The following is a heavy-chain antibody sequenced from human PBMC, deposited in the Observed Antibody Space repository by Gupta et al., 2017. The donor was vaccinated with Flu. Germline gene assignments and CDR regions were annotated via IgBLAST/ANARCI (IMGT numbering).Heavy chain of an antibody. CDR3: TTGPQPPYYDFWSGEYYYYYGMDV. CDR2: IKSKTDGGTT. D-gene: IGHD3-3*01. V-gene: IGHV3-15*01. Sequence: EVQLVESGGGLVKPGGSLRLSCAASGFTFSNAWMSWVRQAPGKGLEWVGRIKSKTDGGTTDYAAPVKGRFTISRDDSKNTLYLQMNSLKTEDTAVYYCTTGPQPPYYDFWSGEYYYYYGMDVWGQGTTVTVSS. CDR1: GFTFSNAW. J-gene: IGHJ6*02.